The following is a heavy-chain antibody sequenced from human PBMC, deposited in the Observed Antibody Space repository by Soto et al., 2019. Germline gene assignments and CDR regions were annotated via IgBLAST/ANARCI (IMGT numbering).Heavy chain of an antibody. J-gene: IGHJ4*02. Sequence: QVQLVQSGAEVKRPGSSVKVSCESSGDTFNSYVISWVRQAPGQGLEWMGGIIPIIGVTHYAQKFQGRVTISALSSTGTAYMELTNLGFEDTALYYCAIESLGAKGADHWGQGTLVTVSS. CDR2: IIPIIGVT. CDR1: GDTFNSYV. CDR3: AIESLGAKGADH. V-gene: IGHV1-69*17. D-gene: IGHD3-16*01.